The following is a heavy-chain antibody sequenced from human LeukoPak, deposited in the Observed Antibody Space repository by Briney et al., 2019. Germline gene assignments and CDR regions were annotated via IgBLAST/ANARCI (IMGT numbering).Heavy chain of an antibody. J-gene: IGHJ4*02. V-gene: IGHV1-18*04. CDR1: GYTFTDYF. CDR3: ARVDSSGWYYFDY. D-gene: IGHD6-19*01. Sequence: ASVKVSCKASGYTFTDYFLHWLRQAPGQGLEWMGWISAYNGNTNYAQKLQGRVTMTTDTSTSTAYMELRSLRSDDTAVYYCARVDSSGWYYFDYWGQGTLVTVSS. CDR2: ISAYNGNT.